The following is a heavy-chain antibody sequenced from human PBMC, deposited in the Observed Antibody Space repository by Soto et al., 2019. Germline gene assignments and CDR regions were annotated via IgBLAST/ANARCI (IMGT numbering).Heavy chain of an antibody. CDR1: GFTFSSYE. V-gene: IGHV3-48*03. CDR2: ISSSGSTI. Sequence: PGGSLRLSCAASGFTFSSYEMNWVRQAPGKGLEWVSYISSSGSTIYYADSVKGRFTISRDNAKNSLYLQMNSLRAEDTAVYYCARGSPTVTPPYYYYGMDVWGQGTTVTVSS. J-gene: IGHJ6*02. CDR3: ARGSPTVTPPYYYYGMDV. D-gene: IGHD4-17*01.